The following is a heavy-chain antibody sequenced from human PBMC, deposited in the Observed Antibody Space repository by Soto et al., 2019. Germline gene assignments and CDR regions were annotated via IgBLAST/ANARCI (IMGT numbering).Heavy chain of an antibody. CDR3: AKDRNLYSSSWYY. D-gene: IGHD6-13*01. Sequence: PSETLSLTCTVPGDPMTSDSWSWIRQSPGKGLEWMGYIHNSGRTYYNPSLGSGVTISLDTAKKQYSLKLTSVTAADTAVYYCAKDRNLYSSSWYYWGQGTLVPGSS. J-gene: IGHJ4*02. V-gene: IGHV4-4*08. CDR2: IHNSGRT. CDR1: GDPMTSDS.